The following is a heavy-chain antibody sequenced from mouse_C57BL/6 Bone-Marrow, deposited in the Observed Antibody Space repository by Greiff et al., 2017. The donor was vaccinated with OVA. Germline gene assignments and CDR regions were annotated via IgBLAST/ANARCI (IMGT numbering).Heavy chain of an antibody. CDR3: ARERGAYYSNYVLDY. J-gene: IGHJ2*01. D-gene: IGHD2-5*01. CDR1: GYTFTSYW. CDR2: IDPSDSYT. V-gene: IGHV1-69*01. Sequence: QVQLQQPGAELVMPGASVKLSCKASGYTFTSYWMHWVKQRPGQGLEWIGEIDPSDSYTNYNQKFKGKSTLTVDKSSSTAYMQLSSLTSEDSAVYYCARERGAYYSNYVLDYWGQGTTLTVSS.